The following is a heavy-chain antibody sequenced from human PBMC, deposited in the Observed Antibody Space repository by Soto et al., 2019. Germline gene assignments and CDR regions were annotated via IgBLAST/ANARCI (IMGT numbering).Heavy chain of an antibody. J-gene: IGHJ6*02. CDR3: ARGAAGGATGFYYYYYGMDV. V-gene: IGHV1-69*01. CDR1: GGTFSSYA. CDR2: IIPIFGTA. D-gene: IGHD5-12*01. Sequence: VQLVQSGAEVKKPGSSVKVSCKASGGTFSSYAISWVRQAPGQGLEWMGGIIPIFGTANYAQKFQGRVTITADESTSTAYMELSSLRSEDTAVYYCARGAAGGATGFYYYYYGMDVWGQGTTVTVSS.